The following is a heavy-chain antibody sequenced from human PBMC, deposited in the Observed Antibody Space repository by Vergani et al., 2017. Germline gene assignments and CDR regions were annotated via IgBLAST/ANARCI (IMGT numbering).Heavy chain of an antibody. J-gene: IGHJ4*02. V-gene: IGHV1-18*01. CDR2: ISAYNGNT. CDR1: GYTFTRYG. CDR3: ARNIYCISTSCYPLTGEMDEDY. Sequence: QVQLVQSGAEVKKPGASVKVSCKASGYTFTRYGISWVRQAPGQGLEWMGWISAYNGNTNYAQKLQGRVTMTTDTSTSTAYMELRSLRSDDTAVYYCARNIYCISTSCYPLTGEMDEDYWGQGTLVTVSS. D-gene: IGHD2-2*01.